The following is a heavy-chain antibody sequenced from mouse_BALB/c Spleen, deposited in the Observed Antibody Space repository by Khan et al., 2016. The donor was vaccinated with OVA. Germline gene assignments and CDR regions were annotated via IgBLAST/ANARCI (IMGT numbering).Heavy chain of an antibody. Sequence: VQLQQSGAELAKPGASVKMSCKASGYTFTSYWMHWVKQRPGQGLEWIGYINPSTGYTEYNQKFKDKATLTADKSSSTAYMQLSSLTSEDSAVDYCERSGLGRFDYWGQGTTLTVSS. CDR2: INPSTGYT. CDR3: ERSGLGRFDY. D-gene: IGHD4-1*01. CDR1: GYTFTSYW. V-gene: IGHV1-7*01. J-gene: IGHJ2*01.